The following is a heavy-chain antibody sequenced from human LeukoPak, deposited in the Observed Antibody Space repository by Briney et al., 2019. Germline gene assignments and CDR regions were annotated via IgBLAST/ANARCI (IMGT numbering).Heavy chain of an antibody. CDR1: GFIFRNYW. J-gene: IGHJ3*02. Sequence: GGSLRLSCVASGFIFRNYWMSWVRQAPGKGLEWVANIQQDGSEKSYVDSVKGRFTISRDNARSSLYLQMDSLRAEDTALYYCAGSWGYRALDIWGQGTMVTVSS. CDR3: AGSWGYRALDI. D-gene: IGHD3-16*01. CDR2: IQQDGSEK. V-gene: IGHV3-7*01.